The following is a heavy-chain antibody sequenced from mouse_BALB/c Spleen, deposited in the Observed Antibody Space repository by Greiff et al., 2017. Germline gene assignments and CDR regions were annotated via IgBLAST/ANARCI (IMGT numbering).Heavy chain of an antibody. V-gene: IGHV7-3*02. Sequence: EVKLVESGGGLVQPGGSLRLSCATSGFTFTDYYMSWVRQPPGKALEWLGFIRNKANGYTTEYSASVKGRFTISRDNSQSILYLQMNTLRAEDSATYYCARDDVSSVFAYWGQGTLVTVSA. J-gene: IGHJ3*01. CDR3: ARDDVSSVFAY. CDR2: IRNKANGYTT. D-gene: IGHD1-1*01. CDR1: GFTFTDYY.